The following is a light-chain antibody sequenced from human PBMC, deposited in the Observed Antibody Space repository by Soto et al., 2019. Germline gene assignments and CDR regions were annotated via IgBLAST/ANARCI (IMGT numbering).Light chain of an antibody. V-gene: IGKV1-5*03. CDR2: KAS. CDR1: QSISSW. J-gene: IGKJ1*01. CDR3: QQYNFHSRT. Sequence: DIQMTQSPSTLSASVGDRVTITCRASQSISSWLAWYQQKPGKAPKLLIYKASNLESGVPSRFSGSGSGTEFTLTISSLQPDDFATYYCQQYNFHSRTFGQGTKVEIK.